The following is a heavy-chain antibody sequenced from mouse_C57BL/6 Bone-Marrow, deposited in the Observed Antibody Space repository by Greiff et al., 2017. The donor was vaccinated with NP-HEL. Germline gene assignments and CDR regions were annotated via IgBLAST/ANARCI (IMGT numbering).Heavy chain of an antibody. D-gene: IGHD2-12*01. CDR2: INPSTGGT. J-gene: IGHJ4*01. Sequence: VQLQQSGPELVKPGASVKISCKASGYSFTGYYMNWVKQSPEKSLEWIGEINPSTGGTTYNQKFKAKATLTVDKSSSTAYMQLKSLTSEDSAVYYCARLRPGDYWGQGTSVTVSS. CDR3: ARLRPGDY. CDR1: GYSFTGYY. V-gene: IGHV1-42*01.